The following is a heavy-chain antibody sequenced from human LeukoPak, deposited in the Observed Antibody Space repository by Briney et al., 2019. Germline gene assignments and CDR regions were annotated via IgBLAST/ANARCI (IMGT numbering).Heavy chain of an antibody. CDR2: INQDGSEK. Sequence: GGTLRLSGAASGFTSRGYWLRWVRQAPGKGREWVANINQDGSEKYYMYSVRVPITISRDNAKNSLYLQMNSLRAEDTAVYYCARTARLRDYWGPGTLVTVSS. CDR1: GFTSRGYW. J-gene: IGHJ4*02. CDR3: ARTARLRDY. V-gene: IGHV3-7*03.